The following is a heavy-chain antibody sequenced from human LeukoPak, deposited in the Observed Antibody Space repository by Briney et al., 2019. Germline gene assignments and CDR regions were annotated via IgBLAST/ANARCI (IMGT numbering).Heavy chain of an antibody. V-gene: IGHV4-39*07. Sequence: PSETLSLTCTVSSGSISTSNYYWGWVRQPPGKALEWIGNIFYSGSTYYSPSLKSRVTISVDPSKNRFSLKLTSVTAADTAVYYCARVVASTSIDSWGQGTLVTVSS. CDR1: SGSISTSNYY. D-gene: IGHD2-15*01. CDR2: IFYSGST. CDR3: ARVVASTSIDS. J-gene: IGHJ4*02.